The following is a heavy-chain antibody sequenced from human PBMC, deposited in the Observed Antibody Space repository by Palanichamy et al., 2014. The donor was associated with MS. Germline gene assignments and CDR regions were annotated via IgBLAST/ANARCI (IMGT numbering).Heavy chain of an antibody. D-gene: IGHD4-17*01. CDR1: SGSISSPFY. V-gene: IGHV4-39*01. J-gene: IGHJ4*02. CDR3: ARHAINEDHGDFGLGS. CDR2: IYYNGNS. Sequence: QLRLQESGPGLVKPSETLALTCTVSSGSISSPFYWVWIRQSPGKGLEWIGHIYYNGNSFYNPSLQSRVTISPDTSKNQFSLRLASLTAADTAVYFCARHAINEDHGDFGLGSWGLGILVTVSS.